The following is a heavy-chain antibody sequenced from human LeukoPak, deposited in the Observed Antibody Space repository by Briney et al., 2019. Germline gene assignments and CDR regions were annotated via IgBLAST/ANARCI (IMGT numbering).Heavy chain of an antibody. J-gene: IGHJ3*02. CDR2: MNPNSGNT. V-gene: IGHV1-8*01. CDR3: ARPLGRLGAFDI. D-gene: IGHD2-21*01. CDR1: GYTFTSYD. Sequence: ASVKVSCKASGYTFTSYDINWVRQATGQGLEWMGWMNPNSGNTGYAQKFQGRVTMTRNTSISTAYMELSSLRSEDTAVYYCARPLGRLGAFDIWGQGTMVTVSS.